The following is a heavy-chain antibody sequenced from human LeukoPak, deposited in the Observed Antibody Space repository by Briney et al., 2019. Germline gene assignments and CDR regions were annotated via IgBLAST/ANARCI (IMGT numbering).Heavy chain of an antibody. Sequence: GGSLRLSCAASGFTFNTYPMNWVRQAPGKGLEWVSHILSSTDTIYYAESVKGRFTISRDNAKNSLYLQMNSLTAEDTALYYCARGRVFEYDFWPNMDVWGKGTTVTVSS. CDR1: GFTFNTYP. D-gene: IGHD3-3*01. CDR3: ARGRVFEYDFWPNMDV. J-gene: IGHJ6*03. CDR2: ILSSTDTI. V-gene: IGHV3-48*01.